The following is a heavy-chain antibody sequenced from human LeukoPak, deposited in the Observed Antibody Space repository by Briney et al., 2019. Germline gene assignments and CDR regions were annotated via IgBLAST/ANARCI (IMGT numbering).Heavy chain of an antibody. J-gene: IGHJ3*02. CDR3: ASDGSNLHAFAI. V-gene: IGHV3-30*04. D-gene: IGHD5-24*01. Sequence: GRSLRLSCAASGFTFSSYAMHWVRQAPGKGLEWVAVISYDGSNKYYADSVKGRFTISRDNSKNTLYLQMNSLRAEDTAVYYCASDGSNLHAFAITGQAT. CDR1: GFTFSSYA. CDR2: ISYDGSNK.